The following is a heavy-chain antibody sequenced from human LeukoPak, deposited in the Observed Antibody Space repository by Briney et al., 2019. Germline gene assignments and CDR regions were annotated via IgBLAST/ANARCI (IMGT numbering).Heavy chain of an antibody. CDR2: IWYDGSNK. Sequence: GGSLRLSCAASGFTFSSYGMHWVRQAPGKGLEWVAVIWYDGSNKYYADSVKGRFTISRDNSKNTLYLQMNSLRAEDTAVYYCARESTVTTSSGFDYWGQGTLVTVST. D-gene: IGHD4-17*01. CDR1: GFTFSSYG. J-gene: IGHJ4*02. V-gene: IGHV3-33*01. CDR3: ARESTVTTSSGFDY.